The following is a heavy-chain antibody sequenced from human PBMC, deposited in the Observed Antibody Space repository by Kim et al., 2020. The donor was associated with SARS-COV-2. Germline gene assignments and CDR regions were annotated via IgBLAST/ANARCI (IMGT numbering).Heavy chain of an antibody. D-gene: IGHD3-22*01. J-gene: IGHJ4*02. Sequence: GGSLRLSCAASGFTFSSYAMSWVRQAPGKGLEWVSAISGSGGSTYYADSVKGRFTISRDNSKNTLYLQMNSLRAEDTAVYYCAKEVGVWYYYDSSGYPPLDVWGQGTLVTVSS. CDR3: AKEVGVWYYYDSSGYPPLDV. CDR1: GFTFSSYA. V-gene: IGHV3-23*01. CDR2: ISGSGGST.